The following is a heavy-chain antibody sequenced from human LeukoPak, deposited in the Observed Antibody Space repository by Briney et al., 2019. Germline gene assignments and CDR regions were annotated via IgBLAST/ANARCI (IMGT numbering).Heavy chain of an antibody. CDR2: INPNGGST. CDR1: GYTFTSHY. Sequence: ASVTVSFKASGYTFTSHYMHWVRQAPGQGLEWMGLINPNGGSTNYAQKFQGRVTVTRDMSTSTVYMELSSLRSEDTAVYYCARGAVIVPAAMTIYYYYYMDVWGKGTTVTVSS. CDR3: ARGAVIVPAAMTIYYYYYMDV. V-gene: IGHV1-46*01. J-gene: IGHJ6*03. D-gene: IGHD2-2*01.